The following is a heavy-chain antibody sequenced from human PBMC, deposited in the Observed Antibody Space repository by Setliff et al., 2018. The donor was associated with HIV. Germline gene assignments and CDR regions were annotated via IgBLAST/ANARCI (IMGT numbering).Heavy chain of an antibody. J-gene: IGHJ5*02. V-gene: IGHV1-69*13. CDR2: VIPLLSTT. CDR3: ARGEQRLVQMGYYLDT. Sequence: SVKVSCKVSGGTLSNYGITWVRQAPGQGLEWMGEVIPLLSTTGYGQKFQGRVTITADESTKTVYMELSSLTSEDTAVYYCARGEQRLVQMGYYLDTWGQGTLVTVS. CDR1: GGTLSNYG. D-gene: IGHD6-13*01.